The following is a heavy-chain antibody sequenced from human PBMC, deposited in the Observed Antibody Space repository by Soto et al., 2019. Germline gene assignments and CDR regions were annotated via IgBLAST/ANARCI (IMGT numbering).Heavy chain of an antibody. CDR1: GGSISAGDYY. CDR3: ARGDWFHP. J-gene: IGHJ5*02. V-gene: IGHV4-30-4*01. CDR2: IYYTGTT. Sequence: PSETLSLTCTVSGGSISAGDYYWNWIRQPPGKGLEWLGYIYYTGTTKYKPSLKSRATLSVDTSTNRFSLNLTSVTAADSAVYYCARGDWFHPWGPGTLVTVSS.